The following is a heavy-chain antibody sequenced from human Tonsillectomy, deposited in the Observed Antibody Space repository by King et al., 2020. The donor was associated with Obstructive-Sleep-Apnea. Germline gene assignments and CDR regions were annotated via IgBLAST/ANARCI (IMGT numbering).Heavy chain of an antibody. CDR2: ISYDGTNK. D-gene: IGHD1-26*01. V-gene: IGHV3-30*04. CDR3: AQGGHDYGDY. Sequence: VQLVESGGGVVQPGRSLRLSCAASGFTFSSYAMNWVRQAPGKGLEWVAVISYDGTNKYYADSVKGRFTISRDNSKNTLDLQMNSLRAEDTAVYYCAQGGHDYGDYWGQGTLVTVSS. CDR1: GFTFSSYA. J-gene: IGHJ4*02.